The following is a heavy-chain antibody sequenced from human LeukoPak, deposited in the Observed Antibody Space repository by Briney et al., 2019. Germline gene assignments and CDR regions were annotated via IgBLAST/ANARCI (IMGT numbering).Heavy chain of an antibody. V-gene: IGHV1-8*01. CDR3: AREVRSSTPGDI. D-gene: IGHD2-2*01. J-gene: IGHJ3*02. Sequence: PSASVKVSCKASGYTFTSYDINWVRQATGQGLEWMGWMNPNSGNTGYAQKFQGRVTMTRNTSISTAYMELSSLRSEDTAVYYCAREVRSSTPGDIWGQGTMVTVSS. CDR1: GYTFTSYD. CDR2: MNPNSGNT.